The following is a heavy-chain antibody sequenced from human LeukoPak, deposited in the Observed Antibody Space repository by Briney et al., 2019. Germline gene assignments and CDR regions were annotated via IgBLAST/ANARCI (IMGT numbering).Heavy chain of an antibody. J-gene: IGHJ4*02. D-gene: IGHD5-24*01. CDR2: IYYSGST. CDR1: GGSISSGGYY. CDR3: ARETRDGYIATTFDY. V-gene: IGHV4-31*03. Sequence: SQTLSLTCTVSGGSISSGGYYWSWIRQHPGKGLEWIGYIYYSGSTYYNPSLKSRVTISVDTSKNQFSLKLSSVTAADTAVYYCARETRDGYIATTFDYWGQGALVTVPS.